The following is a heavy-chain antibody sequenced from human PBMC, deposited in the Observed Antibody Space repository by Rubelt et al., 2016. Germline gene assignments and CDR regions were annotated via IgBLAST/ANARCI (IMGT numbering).Heavy chain of an antibody. Sequence: LEWVTVISYDGSNEYYADSVKGRFTISRDTSKNTLYLQMTSLRAEDTAVYDWAKDRARIPPGDTDEWGQGTLVTGSS. J-gene: IGHJ4*02. D-gene: IGHD2-2*02. V-gene: IGHV3-30*18. CDR2: ISYDGSNE. CDR3: AKDRARIPPGDTDE.